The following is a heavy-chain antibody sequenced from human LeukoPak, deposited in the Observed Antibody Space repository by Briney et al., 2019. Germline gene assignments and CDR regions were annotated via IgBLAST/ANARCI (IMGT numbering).Heavy chain of an antibody. CDR2: ISTDGSGK. Sequence: GGSLRLSCAASGFTFSTYAMHWVRQAPGKGLEYISAISTDGSGKYYADSVRGRFTISRDNSKNMLYLQMGSLGAEDMAVYYCTRWGSTSCYDSWGQGTLVTVSS. D-gene: IGHD2-2*01. CDR1: GFTFSTYA. CDR3: TRWGSTSCYDS. V-gene: IGHV3-64*02. J-gene: IGHJ4*02.